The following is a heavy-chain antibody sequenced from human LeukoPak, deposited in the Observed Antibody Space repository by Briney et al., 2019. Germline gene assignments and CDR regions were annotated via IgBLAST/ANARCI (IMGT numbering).Heavy chain of an antibody. CDR2: IIGSGDST. Sequence: GGSLRLSCTASGFTFSGYAMSWVRQAPGKGLEWVSTIIGSGDSTYYADSVKGRFTISRDNSKNTLYLHMTSLRAEDTAVYYCAKEVVGWFDPWGQGTLVTVSS. CDR1: GFTFSGYA. V-gene: IGHV3-23*01. CDR3: AKEVVGWFDP. D-gene: IGHD2-15*01. J-gene: IGHJ5*02.